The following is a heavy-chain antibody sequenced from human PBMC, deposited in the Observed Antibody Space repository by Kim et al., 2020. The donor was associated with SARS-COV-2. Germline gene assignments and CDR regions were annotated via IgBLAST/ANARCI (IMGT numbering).Heavy chain of an antibody. CDR2: IYANGRT. V-gene: IGHV4-4*07. D-gene: IGHD1-26*01. CDR3: ARREAGSNYFDY. CDR1: GGSINSYY. J-gene: IGHJ4*02. Sequence: SETLSLTCTVSGGSINSYYWYWIRQPAGKGLEWIGRIYANGRTDYNPSLKSRVTMSMDTSKNQVSLRLSAVTAADTAVYYCARREAGSNYFDYWGQGTLV.